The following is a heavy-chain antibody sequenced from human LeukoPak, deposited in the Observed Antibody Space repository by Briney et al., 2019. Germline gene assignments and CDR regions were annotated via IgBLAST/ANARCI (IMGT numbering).Heavy chain of an antibody. CDR1: GGSFSGYY. J-gene: IGHJ4*02. Sequence: KPSETLSLTCAVYGGSFSGYYWSWIRQPPGKGLEWIGEINHSGSTNYNPSLKSRVTISVDTSKNQFSLKLSSVTAADTAVYYCAYGIAVAGPNDYWGQGTLVTVSS. V-gene: IGHV4-34*01. D-gene: IGHD6-19*01. CDR3: AYGIAVAGPNDY. CDR2: INHSGST.